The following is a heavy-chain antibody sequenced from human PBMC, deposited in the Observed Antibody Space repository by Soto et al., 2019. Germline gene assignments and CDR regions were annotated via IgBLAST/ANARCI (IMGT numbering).Heavy chain of an antibody. CDR3: AKDKALRSVYYYYMDV. CDR1: GFTFSSYV. J-gene: IGHJ6*03. V-gene: IGHV3-23*01. CDR2: ISGSGGST. Sequence: GGSLRLSCAASGFTFSSYVMSWVRQAPGKGLEWVSAISGSGGSTYYADSVKGRFTISRDNSKNTLYLQMNSLRAEDTAVYYCAKDKALRSVYYYYMDVWGKGTTVTVSS.